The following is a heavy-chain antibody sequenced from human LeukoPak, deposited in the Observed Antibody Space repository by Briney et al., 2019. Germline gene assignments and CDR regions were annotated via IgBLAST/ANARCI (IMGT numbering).Heavy chain of an antibody. Sequence: RPSETLSLTCTVSGASISSYSWSWIRQAPGKGLEWLGNIHYSGNTNHNPSPSLRGRVTISLDMPKNQFSLNLNSVTAADTAVYYCATHDSAVMVTSAFDFWGQGILVTVSS. CDR3: ATHDSAVMVTSAFDF. CDR2: IHYSGNT. D-gene: IGHD3-22*01. CDR1: GASISSYS. V-gene: IGHV4-59*01. J-gene: IGHJ5*01.